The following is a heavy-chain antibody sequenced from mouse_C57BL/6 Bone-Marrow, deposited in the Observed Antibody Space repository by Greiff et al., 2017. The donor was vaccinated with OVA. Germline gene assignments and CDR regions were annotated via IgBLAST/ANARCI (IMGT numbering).Heavy chain of an antibody. J-gene: IGHJ2*01. CDR3: TRGGYGRDY. D-gene: IGHD1-2*01. V-gene: IGHV5-9-1*02. Sequence: EVQGVESGEGLVKPGGSLKLSCAASGFTFSSYAMSWVRQTPEKRLEWVAYISRGGDYIYYADTVKGRFTISRDNARNTLYLLMSGLKSEDTAMYYCTRGGYGRDYWGQGTTLTVSS. CDR1: GFTFSSYA. CDR2: ISRGGDYI.